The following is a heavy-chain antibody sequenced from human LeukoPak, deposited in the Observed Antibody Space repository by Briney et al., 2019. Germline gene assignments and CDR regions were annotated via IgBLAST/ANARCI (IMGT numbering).Heavy chain of an antibody. CDR3: ARALDYYDSSGYPGY. D-gene: IGHD3-22*01. V-gene: IGHV1-69*13. CDR2: IIPIFGTA. J-gene: IGHJ4*02. Sequence: ASVKVSCKASGGTFSSYAISWVRQAPGQGLEWMGGIIPIFGTANYAQKFQGRVTITADESTSTAYMELSSLRSEDTAVYYCARALDYYDSSGYPGYWGQETLVTVSS. CDR1: GGTFSSYA.